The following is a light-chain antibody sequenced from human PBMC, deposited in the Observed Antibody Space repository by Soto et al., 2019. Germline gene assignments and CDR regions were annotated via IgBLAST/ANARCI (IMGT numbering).Light chain of an antibody. Sequence: QSVLTQPPSASGSPGQSVTISCTGISSDVGGYNYVSWYQQHPGKAPKVMIYEVNKRPSGVPDRFSGSKPGNTASLTVSGLQAEDEADYYCSSYAGSNNFVFGTGTKVTVL. J-gene: IGLJ1*01. CDR2: EVN. CDR3: SSYAGSNNFV. CDR1: SSDVGGYNY. V-gene: IGLV2-8*01.